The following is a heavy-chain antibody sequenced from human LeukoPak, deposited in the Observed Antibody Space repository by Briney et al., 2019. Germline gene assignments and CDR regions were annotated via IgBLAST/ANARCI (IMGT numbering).Heavy chain of an antibody. J-gene: IGHJ5*02. V-gene: IGHV4-38-2*01. CDR3: ARGGTGNWFDP. CDR2: IYPSGST. Sequence: SETLSLTRAVSGYSISSGYYWGWTRQPPRQGLEWIGRIYPSGSTYYNPSLNTRVNIPVATSSNQFSPPLSSVTAADTAVYYCARGGTGNWFDPWGQGTLVTVSS. CDR1: GYSISSGYY. D-gene: IGHD1-1*01.